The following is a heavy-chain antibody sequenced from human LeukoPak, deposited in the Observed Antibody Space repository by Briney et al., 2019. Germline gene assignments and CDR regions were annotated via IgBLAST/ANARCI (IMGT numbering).Heavy chain of an antibody. D-gene: IGHD4-11*01. CDR1: GFTFNTHA. Sequence: GGSLRLSCEASGFTFNTHAMSWVRQAPGKGLEWVSYISSSSSTIYYADSVKGRFTISRDNAKNSLYLQMNSLRAEDTAVYYCARGYSNYVRFDYWGQGTLVTVSS. V-gene: IGHV3-48*01. J-gene: IGHJ4*02. CDR2: ISSSSSTI. CDR3: ARGYSNYVRFDY.